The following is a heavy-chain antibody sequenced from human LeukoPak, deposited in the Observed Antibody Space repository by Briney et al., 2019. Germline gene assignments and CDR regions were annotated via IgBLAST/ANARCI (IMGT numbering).Heavy chain of an antibody. Sequence: PSETLSLTCTVSGGSISSTNYYWGWIRQPPGKGLEWIGSISYSGSTYYNPFLKSRVTTSLDTSKNRFSLKLSSVTAADTAAYYCARIKSRRHPWGAFDIWGQGTMVTVSS. CDR2: ISYSGST. V-gene: IGHV4-39*07. CDR3: ARIKSRRHPWGAFDI. CDR1: GGSISSTNYY. J-gene: IGHJ3*02. D-gene: IGHD7-27*01.